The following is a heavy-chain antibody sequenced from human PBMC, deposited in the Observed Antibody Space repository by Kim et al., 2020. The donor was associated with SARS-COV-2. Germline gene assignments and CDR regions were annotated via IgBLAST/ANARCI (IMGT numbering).Heavy chain of an antibody. Sequence: GGSLRLSCTTSGFTFFGHAMSWVRQAPGKGLEWVSSIDGSDGTTYYVDFVKRRFSISRDASRYTLHLLISVLGADDTAAYYCLKGGWGWIWDHWGLGTL. CDR1: GFTFFGHA. CDR2: IDGSDGTT. D-gene: IGHD2-21*01. J-gene: IGHJ4*02. V-gene: IGHV3-23*01. CDR3: LKGGWGWIWDH.